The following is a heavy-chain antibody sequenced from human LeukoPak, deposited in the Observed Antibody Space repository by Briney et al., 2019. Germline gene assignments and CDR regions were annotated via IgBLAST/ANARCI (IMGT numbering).Heavy chain of an antibody. J-gene: IGHJ4*02. CDR1: GYTFTSYD. CDR2: MNPNSGNT. CDR3: ARGSRVSTIFRTY. Sequence: GASVKVSCKASGYTFTSYDINWVRQATGQELEGMGWMNPNSGNTGYAQKFQGRVTMTRNTSISTAYMELSSLRSEDTAVYYCARGSRVSTIFRTYWGQGTLVTVSS. D-gene: IGHD3-9*01. V-gene: IGHV1-8*01.